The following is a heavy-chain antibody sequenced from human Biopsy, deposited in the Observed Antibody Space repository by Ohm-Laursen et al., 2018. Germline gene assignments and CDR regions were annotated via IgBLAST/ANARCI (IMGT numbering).Heavy chain of an antibody. CDR1: GFTLTDSG. CDR2: ISYDGSYK. CDR3: AKQEGVAYGDIDY. D-gene: IGHD3-10*01. J-gene: IGHJ4*02. Sequence: SLRLSCAASGFTLTDSGMHWVRQAPGKGLEWVALISYDGSYKNYGDSVKGRFTISRDNSKNTLYLQMNSLRPEDTAVYYCAKQEGVAYGDIDYWGQGTLVTVCS. V-gene: IGHV3-30*18.